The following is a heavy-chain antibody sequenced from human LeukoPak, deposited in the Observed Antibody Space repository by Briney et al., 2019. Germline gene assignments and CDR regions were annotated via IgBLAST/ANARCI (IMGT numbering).Heavy chain of an antibody. V-gene: IGHV4-39*07. CDR3: AREVSGSSIDY. J-gene: IGHJ4*02. D-gene: IGHD3-10*01. CDR1: GGSISSSSYY. Sequence: SETLSLTCTVSGGSISSSSYYWGWIRQPPGKGLEWIGSIYYSGSTYYNPSLKSRVTISVDTSKNQFSLKLSSVTAADTAVYYCAREVSGSSIDYWGQGTLVTVSS. CDR2: IYYSGST.